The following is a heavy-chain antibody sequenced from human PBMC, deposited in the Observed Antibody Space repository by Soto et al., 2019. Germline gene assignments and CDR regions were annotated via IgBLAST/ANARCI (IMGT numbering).Heavy chain of an antibody. CDR2: ISSSGSTI. CDR3: ARREEAAGIGGYYYYYGMDV. D-gene: IGHD6-13*01. V-gene: IGHV3-48*03. Sequence: GGSLRLSCAASGFTFSSYEVNWVRQAPGKGLEWVSYISSSGSTIYYADSVKGRFTISRDNAKNSLYLQMNSLRAEDTAVYYCARREEAAGIGGYYYYYGMDVWGQGTTVT. J-gene: IGHJ6*02. CDR1: GFTFSSYE.